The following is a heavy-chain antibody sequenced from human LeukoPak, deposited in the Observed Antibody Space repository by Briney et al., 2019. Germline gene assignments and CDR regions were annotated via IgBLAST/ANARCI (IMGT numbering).Heavy chain of an antibody. V-gene: IGHV3-23*01. J-gene: IGHJ4*02. CDR3: AKMPVSYSSGWSNFDY. CDR2: ISGSGGST. CDR1: GFTFSSYA. D-gene: IGHD6-19*01. Sequence: GGSLRLSCAASGFTFSSYAMSWVRQAPGKGLEWVSGISGSGGSTYYADSVKGRFTISRDNSKNTLYLQMGSLRAEDTAVYYCAKMPVSYSSGWSNFDYWGQGTLVTVSS.